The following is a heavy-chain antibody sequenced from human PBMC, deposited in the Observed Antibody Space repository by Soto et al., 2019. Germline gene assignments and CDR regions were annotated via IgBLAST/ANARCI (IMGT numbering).Heavy chain of an antibody. J-gene: IGHJ4*02. V-gene: IGHV1-18*01. CDR1: GYTFTSYG. Sequence: ASVKVSCKASGYTFTSYGISWVRQAPGQGLEWMGWISAYNGNTNYAQKLQGRVTMTTDTSTSTAYMELRSLRSDDTAVYYCARDYDYVWGSYRYTSLVYWGQGTLVTVFS. CDR2: ISAYNGNT. CDR3: ARDYDYVWGSYRYTSLVY. D-gene: IGHD3-16*02.